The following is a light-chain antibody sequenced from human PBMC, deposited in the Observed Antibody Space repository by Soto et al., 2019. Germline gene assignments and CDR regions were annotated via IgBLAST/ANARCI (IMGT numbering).Light chain of an antibody. CDR1: QSVSNY. J-gene: IGKJ1*01. Sequence: EIVLTQSPGILSLSPGERATLSCRASQSVSNYLAWYQQKPGQSPSLLIYDASNRATGIPARFSGSGSGTDFTLSISSLEHEDFADYYCQPRYRWPETFGQGTKVDIK. CDR3: QPRYRWPET. V-gene: IGKV3-11*01. CDR2: DAS.